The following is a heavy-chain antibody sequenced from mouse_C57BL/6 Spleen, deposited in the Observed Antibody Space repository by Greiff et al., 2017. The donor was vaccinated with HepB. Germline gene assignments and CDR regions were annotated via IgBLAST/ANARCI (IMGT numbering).Heavy chain of an antibody. CDR1: GYTFTSYT. D-gene: IGHD1-1*01. CDR3: ASDGSSYGEFDY. Sequence: QVQLKQSGAELARPGASVKMSCKASGYTFTSYTMHWVKQRPGQGLEWIGYINPSSGYTKYNQKFKDKATLTADKSSSTAYMQLSSLTSEDSAVYYCASDGSSYGEFDYWGQGTTLTVSS. J-gene: IGHJ2*01. CDR2: INPSSGYT. V-gene: IGHV1-4*01.